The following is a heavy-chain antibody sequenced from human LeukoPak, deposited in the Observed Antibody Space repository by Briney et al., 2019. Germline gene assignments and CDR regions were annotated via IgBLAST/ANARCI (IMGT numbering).Heavy chain of an antibody. CDR1: GYTFTGYY. CDR3: ARVATAAAAGTKINYFDY. CDR2: INPNSGGT. J-gene: IGHJ4*02. Sequence: ASVKVSCKASGYTFTGYYMHWVRQAPGQGLEWMGWINPNSGGTNYARKFQGRVTMTRDTSISTAYMELSRLRSDDTAVYYCARVATAAAAGTKINYFDYWGQGTLVTVSS. D-gene: IGHD6-13*01. V-gene: IGHV1-2*02.